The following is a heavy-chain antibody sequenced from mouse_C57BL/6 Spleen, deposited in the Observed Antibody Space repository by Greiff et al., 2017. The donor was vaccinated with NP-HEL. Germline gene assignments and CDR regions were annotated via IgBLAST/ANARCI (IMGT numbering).Heavy chain of an antibody. V-gene: IGHV1-75*01. J-gene: IGHJ4*01. CDR1: GYTFTDYY. D-gene: IGHD1-1*01. CDR2: IFPGSGST. Sequence: VQLQQSGPELVKPGASVKISCKASGYTFTDYYINWVKQRPGQGLEWIGWIFPGSGSTYYNEKFKGKATLTVDKSSSTAYMLLSGLTSEDSAVYFCARRLDYYGSSYVDYAMDYWGQGTSVTVSS. CDR3: ARRLDYYGSSYVDYAMDY.